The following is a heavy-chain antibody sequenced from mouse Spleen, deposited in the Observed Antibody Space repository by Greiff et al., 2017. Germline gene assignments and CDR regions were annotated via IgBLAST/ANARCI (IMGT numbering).Heavy chain of an antibody. CDR2: IRNKANGYTT. CDR1: GFTFTDYY. Sequence: EVKVVESGGGLVQPGGSLSLSCAASGFTFTDYYMSWVRQPPGKALEWLGFIRNKANGYTTEYSASVKGRFTISRDNSQSILYLQMNALRAEDSATYYCARFPDFAYWGQGTLVTVSA. V-gene: IGHV7-3*01. CDR3: ARFPDFAY. J-gene: IGHJ3*01.